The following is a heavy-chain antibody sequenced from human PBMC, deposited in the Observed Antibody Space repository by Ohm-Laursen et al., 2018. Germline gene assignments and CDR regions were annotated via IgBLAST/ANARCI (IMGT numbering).Heavy chain of an antibody. V-gene: IGHV4-38-2*01. CDR2: IYHSGST. D-gene: IGHD2-15*01. CDR3: ARISSQTLLLKVDWFDP. Sequence: SETLSLTCAVSGYSISSGYYWGWIRQPPGKGLEWIGSIYHSGSTYYNPSLKSRFTISVDTSKNKFPLKMSSVTAADTAVYYCARISSQTLLLKVDWFDPWGQGTLVTVSS. J-gene: IGHJ5*02. CDR1: GYSISSGYY.